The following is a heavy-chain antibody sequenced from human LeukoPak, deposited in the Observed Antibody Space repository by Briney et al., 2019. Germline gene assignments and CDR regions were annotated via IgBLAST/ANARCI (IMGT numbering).Heavy chain of an antibody. D-gene: IGHD1-26*01. J-gene: IGHJ4*02. V-gene: IGHV3-7*02. CDR3: AYRNTLDY. CDR1: GFSFSGHW. Sequence: GGSLRLSCAASGFSFSGHWMNWVRQPPGKGLEWVANIKPDGSEKYYVDSVKGRFTISRDDAKRSLDLQMDSLRAEDTAIYYCAYRNTLDYWGQGTLVTVSS. CDR2: IKPDGSEK.